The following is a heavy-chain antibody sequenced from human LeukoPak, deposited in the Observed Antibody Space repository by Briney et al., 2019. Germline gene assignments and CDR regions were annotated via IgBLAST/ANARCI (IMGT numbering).Heavy chain of an antibody. CDR2: IIPNFGTA. J-gene: IGHJ4*02. D-gene: IGHD2-2*01. Sequence: SVKVSCKASGGTFSSYAISWVRQAPGQGLEWMGGIIPNFGTANYAQKFQGRVTITTDESTSTAYMELSSPRSEDTAVYYCARGGGCSSTSCYPWGQGTLVTVSS. CDR3: ARGGGCSSTSCYP. CDR1: GGTFSSYA. V-gene: IGHV1-69*05.